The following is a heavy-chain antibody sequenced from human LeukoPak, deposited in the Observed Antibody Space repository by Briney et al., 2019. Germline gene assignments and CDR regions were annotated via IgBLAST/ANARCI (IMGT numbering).Heavy chain of an antibody. V-gene: IGHV3-21*01. D-gene: IGHD6-19*01. CDR1: GFTFSDYT. J-gene: IGHJ3*02. CDR3: ARDLPGYSSGWNRMAFDI. CDR2: ISSTSSYT. Sequence: PGGSLRLSCAASGFTFSDYTMNWVRQAPGKGLEWVSSISSTSSYTYYADSVQGRFTISRDNAKNSLYLQMNSLRAEDTAVYYCARDLPGYSSGWNRMAFDIWGQGTMVTVSS.